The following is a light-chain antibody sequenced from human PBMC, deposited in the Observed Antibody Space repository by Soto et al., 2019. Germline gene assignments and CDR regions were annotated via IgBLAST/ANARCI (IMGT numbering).Light chain of an antibody. J-gene: IGKJ4*01. CDR2: QAS. Sequence: DIQVTQSPSTLSSSVGDRVTITCRASQSISSWLAWYQQKPGKAPKLLIYQASILKSGVPSRFSGSGSGTDFTLTISSLQPDEFATYYGQDYSSTSGLTFGGGAKVEIK. CDR3: QDYSSTSGLT. CDR1: QSISSW. V-gene: IGKV1-5*03.